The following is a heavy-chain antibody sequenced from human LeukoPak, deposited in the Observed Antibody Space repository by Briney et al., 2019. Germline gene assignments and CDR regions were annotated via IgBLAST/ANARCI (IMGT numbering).Heavy chain of an antibody. J-gene: IGHJ4*02. CDR1: GYTFSSYW. CDR2: ITPDGSGV. Sequence: GGSLRLSCAASGYTFSSYWMHWVRQAPGKGLVWVSRITPDGSGVDYADSVKGRFTISRDNSKNTLYLQMNSLRAEDTAVYYCARDSDWSGVDYWGQGTLVTVSS. D-gene: IGHD3-3*01. V-gene: IGHV3-74*01. CDR3: ARDSDWSGVDY.